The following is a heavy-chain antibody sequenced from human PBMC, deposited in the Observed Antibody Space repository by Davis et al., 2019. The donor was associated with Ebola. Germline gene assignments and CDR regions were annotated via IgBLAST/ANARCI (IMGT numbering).Heavy chain of an antibody. V-gene: IGHV3-21*01. CDR1: GFTFSSYS. J-gene: IGHJ4*02. Sequence: GESLKISCAASGFTFSSYSMNWVRQAPGKGLEWVSSISSSSSYIYYADSVKGRFTISRDNAKNSLYLQMNSLRAEDTAVYYCAKGRYSYGLGSYFDYWGQGTLVTVSS. CDR2: ISSSSSYI. CDR3: AKGRYSYGLGSYFDY. D-gene: IGHD5-18*01.